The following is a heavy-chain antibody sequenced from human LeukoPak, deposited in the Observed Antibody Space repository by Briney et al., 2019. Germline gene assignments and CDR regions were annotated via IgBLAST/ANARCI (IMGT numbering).Heavy chain of an antibody. CDR2: IIPILGIA. CDR1: GGTFSSDA. D-gene: IGHD2-15*01. CDR3: ATRRGYCSGGSCYLDAFDI. J-gene: IGHJ3*02. V-gene: IGHV1-69*04. Sequence: SVKVSCKASGGTFSSDAISWVRQAPGQGLEWMGRIIPILGIANYAQKFQGRVTITADKSTSTAYMELSSLRSEDTAVYYCATRRGYCSGGSCYLDAFDIRGQGTMVTVSS.